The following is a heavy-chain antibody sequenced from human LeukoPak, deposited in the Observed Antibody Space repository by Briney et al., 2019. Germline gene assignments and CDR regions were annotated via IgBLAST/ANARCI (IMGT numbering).Heavy chain of an antibody. CDR2: IIPILGIA. CDR1: GGTFSSYA. V-gene: IGHV1-69*04. D-gene: IGHD1-26*01. J-gene: IGHJ5*02. CDR3: ARERRTRGWFDP. Sequence: SVKVSCKASGGTFSSYAISWVRQAPGQGLEWMGRIIPILGIANYAQKFQGRVTITADKSTSTAYMELSSLRSDDTAVYYCARERRTRGWFDPWGQGTLVTVSS.